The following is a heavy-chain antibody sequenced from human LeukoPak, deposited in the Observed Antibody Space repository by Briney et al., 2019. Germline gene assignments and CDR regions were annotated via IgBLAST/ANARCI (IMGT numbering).Heavy chain of an antibody. CDR1: GFSLSTSGMC. D-gene: IGHD1-26*01. J-gene: IGHJ3*02. CDR2: IDWDDDK. Sequence: SGPALVKPTQTHTLTCTFSGFSLSTSGMCVSWIRQPPGKALEWLARIDWDDDKYYSTSLKTRLTISKDTSKNQVVLTMTNMDPVDTATYYCARMCRYSGSYPHAFDIWGQGTMVTVSS. V-gene: IGHV2-70*11. CDR3: ARMCRYSGSYPHAFDI.